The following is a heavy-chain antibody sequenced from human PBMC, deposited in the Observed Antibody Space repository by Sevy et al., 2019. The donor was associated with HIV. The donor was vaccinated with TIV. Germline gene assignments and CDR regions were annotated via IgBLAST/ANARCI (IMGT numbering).Heavy chain of an antibody. D-gene: IGHD7-27*01. CDR3: AKGDGALTGIDP. Sequence: GGSLRLSCAASGFTFSDYAMHWVRLAPGKGLEWVALMSYDGSNQYYADSVKGRFTISRDNSKNTLYLQMNSLRVEDKAVYYCAKGDGALTGIDPWGQGTLVTVSS. CDR1: GFTFSDYA. CDR2: MSYDGSNQ. V-gene: IGHV3-30*18. J-gene: IGHJ5*02.